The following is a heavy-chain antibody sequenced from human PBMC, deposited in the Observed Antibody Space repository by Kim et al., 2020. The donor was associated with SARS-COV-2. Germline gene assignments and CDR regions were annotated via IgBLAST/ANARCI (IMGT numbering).Heavy chain of an antibody. CDR3: ARGGLLWFGELFCY. D-gene: IGHD3-10*01. J-gene: IGHJ4*02. Sequence: ADTVRARFTITRTNAKNSLDLQMNSLGAEDTAVYYCARGGLLWFGELFCYWGQGTLVTVSS. V-gene: IGHV3-11*04.